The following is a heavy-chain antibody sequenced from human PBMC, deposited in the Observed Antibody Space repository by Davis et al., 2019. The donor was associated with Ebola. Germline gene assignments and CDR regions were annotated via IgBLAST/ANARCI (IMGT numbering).Heavy chain of an antibody. D-gene: IGHD5-18*01. Sequence: GESLKISCAASGFTFSDYYMSWIRQAPGKGLEWVSYISSSGSTIYYADSVKGRFTISRDNAKNSLYLQMNSLRAEDTAVYYCASGGYSYGWDYYYGMDVWGQGTTVTVSS. CDR2: ISSSGSTI. V-gene: IGHV3-11*04. CDR3: ASGGYSYGWDYYYGMDV. CDR1: GFTFSDYY. J-gene: IGHJ6*02.